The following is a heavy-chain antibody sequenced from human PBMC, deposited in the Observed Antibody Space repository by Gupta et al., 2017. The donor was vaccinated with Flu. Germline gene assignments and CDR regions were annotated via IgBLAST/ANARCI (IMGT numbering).Heavy chain of an antibody. CDR2: INPSGGST. V-gene: IGHV1-46*01. CDR3: ARANSSGWAPDFDY. D-gene: IGHD6-19*01. J-gene: IGHJ4*02. Sequence: QVQLVQSGAEVKKPGASVKVSCKASEYTFTSYYMHWVRQAPGQGLEWMGMINPSGGSTDYAQKFQGRVTMTRDTSTSIVYMELSSLRSEDTAVYYCARANSSGWAPDFDYWGQGTLVTVSS. CDR1: EYTFTSYY.